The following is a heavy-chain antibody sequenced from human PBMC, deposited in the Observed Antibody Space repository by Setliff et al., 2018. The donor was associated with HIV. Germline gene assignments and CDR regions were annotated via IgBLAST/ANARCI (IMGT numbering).Heavy chain of an antibody. V-gene: IGHV4-59*11. CDR1: GGPISSHY. Sequence: SETLSLTCTVSGGPISSHYWSWIRQPPGKGLEWIGYIYYSGSTNHNPSLKSRVTISVDTSKNQFSLRLSSVTAADTAVYYCARGEKRFLEWLPLDYYYYYYMDVWGKGITVTVSS. CDR2: IYYSGST. D-gene: IGHD3-3*01. CDR3: ARGEKRFLEWLPLDYYYYYYMDV. J-gene: IGHJ6*03.